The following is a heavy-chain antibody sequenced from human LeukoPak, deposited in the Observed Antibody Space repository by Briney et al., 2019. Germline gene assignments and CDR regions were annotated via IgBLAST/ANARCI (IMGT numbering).Heavy chain of an antibody. Sequence: SQTLSFTCAVSGGSISSGGYSWSWIRQPPGKGLEWIGCIYHSGSTYYNPSLKSRVTISVDRSKNQFSLKLSSVTAADTAVYYCGRLSHGGSGNRPDYWGQGTLVTVSS. V-gene: IGHV4-30-2*01. J-gene: IGHJ4*02. CDR2: IYHSGST. CDR1: GGSISSGGYS. CDR3: GRLSHGGSGNRPDY. D-gene: IGHD4-23*01.